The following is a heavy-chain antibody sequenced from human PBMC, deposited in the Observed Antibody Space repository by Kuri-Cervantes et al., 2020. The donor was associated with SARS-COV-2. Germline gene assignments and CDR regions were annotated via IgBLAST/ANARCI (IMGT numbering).Heavy chain of an antibody. CDR1: GFTFSSYG. J-gene: IGHJ4*02. CDR3: ARIPVYSRSGVVPAAHPDY. Sequence: GSLRLSCAASGFTFSSYGMHWVRQAPGKGLEWVAVIWYDESNKYYADSVKGRFTISRDNSKNTLYLQMNSLRAEDTAVYYCARIPVYSRSGVVPAAHPDYWGQGTLVTVSS. V-gene: IGHV3-33*01. D-gene: IGHD2-2*01. CDR2: IWYDESNK.